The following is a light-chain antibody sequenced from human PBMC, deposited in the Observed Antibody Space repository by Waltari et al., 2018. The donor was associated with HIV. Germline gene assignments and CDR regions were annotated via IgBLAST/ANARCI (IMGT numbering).Light chain of an antibody. Sequence: SYGLTQRPPQFVAPGTPSRMTRGGYEIGTNRDNLYNQRPGQAPVLVLYDDGDRPSGIPARFSGSNSGNTATLTINGVEAGDEADYYCQVWDSSSDHPVFGGGTKLTVL. CDR1: EIGTNR. V-gene: IGLV3-21*03. CDR3: QVWDSSSDHPV. CDR2: DDG. J-gene: IGLJ2*01.